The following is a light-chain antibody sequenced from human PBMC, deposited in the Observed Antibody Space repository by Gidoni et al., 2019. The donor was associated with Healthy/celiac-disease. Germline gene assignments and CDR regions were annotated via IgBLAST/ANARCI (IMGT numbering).Light chain of an antibody. Sequence: DIVLTQSSDSLPVSLGERATINCMSSQSVLYSSNNKNYLAWYQQKPGQPPKLLIDWASTRESGVPDRFSGSGSGTDFTLTISSLQAEDVAVYYCQQYYSTPFTFGQGTRLEIK. CDR2: WAS. V-gene: IGKV4-1*01. CDR1: QSVLYSSNNKNY. CDR3: QQYYSTPFT. J-gene: IGKJ5*01.